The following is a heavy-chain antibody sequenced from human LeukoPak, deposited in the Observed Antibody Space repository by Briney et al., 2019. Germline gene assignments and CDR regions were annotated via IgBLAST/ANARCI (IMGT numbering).Heavy chain of an antibody. D-gene: IGHD5-18*01. CDR3: ARGLVVVPARIENVYVDTAMDGDY. CDR1: GYTFTGYY. J-gene: IGHJ4*02. Sequence: APVKVSCKASGYTFTGYYMHWVRQAPGQGLEWMGWINPNSGGTNYAQKFKGRVTMTRDTSISTAYMELSRLRSDDTAVYYCARGLVVVPARIENVYVDTAMDGDYWGQGTLVTVSS. CDR2: INPNSGGT. V-gene: IGHV1-2*02.